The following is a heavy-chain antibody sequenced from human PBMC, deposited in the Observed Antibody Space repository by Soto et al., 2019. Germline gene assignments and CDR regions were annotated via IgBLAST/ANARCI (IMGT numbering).Heavy chain of an antibody. CDR2: ISYDGSNK. CDR1: GFTFSSYG. D-gene: IGHD6-19*01. CDR3: AKGVAVAGTAFDI. J-gene: IGHJ3*02. Sequence: GSLRLSCAASGFTFSSYGMHWVRQAPGKGLEWVAVISYDGSNKYYADSVKGRFTISRDNSKNTLYLQMNSLRAEDTAVYYCAKGVAVAGTAFDIWGQGTMVTVSS. V-gene: IGHV3-30*18.